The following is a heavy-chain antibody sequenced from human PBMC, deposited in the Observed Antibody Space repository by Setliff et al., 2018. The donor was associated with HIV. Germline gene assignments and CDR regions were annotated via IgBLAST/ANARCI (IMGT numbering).Heavy chain of an antibody. Sequence: ASVKVSCKASGGTFSSYAINWMRQVPGQGLEWMGMIIPIVGLANFAQKLQGRGSISADESASTVYMELSSLRSDDTAVYYCAAPHSTEGAFDVWGQGTMVTVSS. CDR3: AAPHSTEGAFDV. J-gene: IGHJ3*01. CDR2: IIPIVGLA. V-gene: IGHV1-69*04. CDR1: GGTFSSYA. D-gene: IGHD4-17*01.